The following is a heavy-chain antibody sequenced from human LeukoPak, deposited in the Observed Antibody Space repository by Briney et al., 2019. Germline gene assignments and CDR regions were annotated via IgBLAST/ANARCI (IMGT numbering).Heavy chain of an antibody. D-gene: IGHD3-10*01. CDR2: ISGSGGST. CDR1: GFTFSSHA. Sequence: GGSLRLSCATSGFTFSSHAMSWVRQAPGKGLEWVSGISGSGGSTYYADSVKGRFTISRDNSKKTLYLQMNSLKAEDTAVYYCARMAQSYYGSGSEVDVWGKGTTVTLSS. CDR3: ARMAQSYYGSGSEVDV. J-gene: IGHJ6*04. V-gene: IGHV3-23*01.